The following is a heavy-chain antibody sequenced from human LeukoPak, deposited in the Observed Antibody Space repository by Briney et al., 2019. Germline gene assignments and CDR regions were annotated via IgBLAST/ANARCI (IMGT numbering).Heavy chain of an antibody. V-gene: IGHV1-69*04. CDR1: GGTFSSYA. CDR2: IIPILGIA. CDR3: ARVIFSGSYLDAFDI. J-gene: IGHJ3*02. D-gene: IGHD1-26*01. Sequence: GASVKVSCKASGGTFSSYAISWVRQAPGQGLEWMGRIIPILGIANYAQKFQGRVTITADKSTSTAYMELSSLRSEDTAVYYCARVIFSGSYLDAFDIWGQGTMVTVSS.